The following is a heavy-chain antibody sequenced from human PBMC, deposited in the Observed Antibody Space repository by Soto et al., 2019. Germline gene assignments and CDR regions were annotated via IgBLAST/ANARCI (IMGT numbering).Heavy chain of an antibody. Sequence: SVKVSCKASGGTFSSYAISWVRQAPGQGLEWMGGIIPIFGTANYAQKFQGRVTITADESTSKAYMELSSLRSEDTAVYYCERLATIARYYYGMDVWGQGTTVTVSS. V-gene: IGHV1-69*13. CDR2: IIPIFGTA. J-gene: IGHJ6*02. D-gene: IGHD5-12*01. CDR1: GGTFSSYA. CDR3: ERLATIARYYYGMDV.